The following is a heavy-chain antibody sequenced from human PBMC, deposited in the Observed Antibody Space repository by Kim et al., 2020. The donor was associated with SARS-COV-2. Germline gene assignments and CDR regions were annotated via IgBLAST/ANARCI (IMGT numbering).Heavy chain of an antibody. CDR3: AKDPLWGNFELDD. CDR2: IRWDSGER. Sequence: GGSLRLSCTASGITLGRYAMHWVRQAPGKGLEWVSGIRWDSGERGYADSVKGRFTISRDNAKNSLYLQMNSLRPEDTALYYCAKDPLWGNFELDDWGQGTQVSVSS. V-gene: IGHV3-9*01. J-gene: IGHJ4*02. CDR1: GITLGRYA. D-gene: IGHD3-16*01.